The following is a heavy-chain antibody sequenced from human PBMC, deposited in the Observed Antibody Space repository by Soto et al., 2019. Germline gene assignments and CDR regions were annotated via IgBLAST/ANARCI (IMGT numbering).Heavy chain of an antibody. Sequence: ASVKVSCKASGYTFIGYYMHWVRQAPGQGLEWMGWINPNSGGTNYAQKFQGWVTMTRDTSISTAYMELSRLRSDDTAVYYCARINYYDSSGYHTSNFDYWGQGTLVTVSS. CDR2: INPNSGGT. CDR1: GYTFIGYY. CDR3: ARINYYDSSGYHTSNFDY. V-gene: IGHV1-2*04. J-gene: IGHJ4*02. D-gene: IGHD3-22*01.